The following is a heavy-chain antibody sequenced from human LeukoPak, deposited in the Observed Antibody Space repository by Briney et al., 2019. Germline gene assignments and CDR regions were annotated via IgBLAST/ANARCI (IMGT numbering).Heavy chain of an antibody. D-gene: IGHD2-8*01. Sequence: GGSLRLSCAASGFIFSDYTMNWVRQAPGRGLEWVSVVDGDGATYYTDSVKGRFTISRDNSKNTLSLQMNSLRLEDTAVCYCAKDSWSRNGIYDPFDIWGLGTMVTVSS. CDR3: AKDSWSRNGIYDPFDI. V-gene: IGHV3-23*01. CDR1: GFIFSDYT. J-gene: IGHJ3*02. CDR2: VDGDGAT.